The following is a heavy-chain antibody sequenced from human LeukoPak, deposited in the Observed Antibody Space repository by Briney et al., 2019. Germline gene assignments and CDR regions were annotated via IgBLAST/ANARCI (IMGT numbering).Heavy chain of an antibody. D-gene: IGHD3-16*02. CDR2: INPNSGGT. J-gene: IGHJ4*02. V-gene: IGHV1-2*02. CDR3: ARVAPLRLGELSFLRFWDY. Sequence: ASVKVPCKASGYTFTVYYMHWVRQAPGQGLEWMGWINPNSGGTNYAQKFQGRVTMTRDTSISTAYMELSRLRSDDTAVYYCARVAPLRLGELSFLRFWDYWGQGTLVTVSS. CDR1: GYTFTVYY.